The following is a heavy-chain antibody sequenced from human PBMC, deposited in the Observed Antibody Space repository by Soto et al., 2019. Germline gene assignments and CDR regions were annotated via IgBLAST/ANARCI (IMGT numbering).Heavy chain of an antibody. CDR3: ARGGRGNGLDV. V-gene: IGHV3-74*01. D-gene: IGHD3-10*01. CDR1: GFTFSSHW. J-gene: IGHJ6*02. CDR2: INSDEITT. Sequence: EVQLVESGGGLVQPGGSLRLSCVASGFTFSSHWMHWVRQGPGKGLVWVARINSDEITTTYADSVKGRFTISRDNAKNTLFLQMSSLRAEETAVYYCARGGRGNGLDVWGQGTTVTVSS.